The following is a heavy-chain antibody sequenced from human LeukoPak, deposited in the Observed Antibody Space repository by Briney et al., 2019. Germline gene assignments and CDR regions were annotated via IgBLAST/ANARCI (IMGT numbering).Heavy chain of an antibody. D-gene: IGHD2-2*01. CDR2: IYYSGST. CDR1: GGSISSADYS. J-gene: IGHJ3*02. Sequence: SSQTLSLTCTVSGGSISSADYSWSWIRQPPGKGLEWIGYIYYSGSTYYNPSLKSRVTISVDTSKNQFSLKLSSVTAADTAVYYCARACSSTTCYGAFDMWGQGTMVTVSS. V-gene: IGHV4-30-4*08. CDR3: ARACSSTTCYGAFDM.